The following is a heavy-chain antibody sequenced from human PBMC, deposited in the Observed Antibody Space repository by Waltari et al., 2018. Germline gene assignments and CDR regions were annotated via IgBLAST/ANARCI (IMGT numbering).Heavy chain of an antibody. CDR3: ARGMVGAAYFDC. CDR1: GFPFSSYS. J-gene: IGHJ4*02. Sequence: EVQLVESGGGLVQPGGSLRLSCVASGFPFSSYSLTWVRQAPGKGLEWVSYRSSSSTINYADSVKGRFTISRDSPKNSLYLQMNSLRAEDAAVYYCARGMVGAAYFDCWGQGALVSVSS. CDR2: RSSSSTI. D-gene: IGHD1-26*01. V-gene: IGHV3-48*04.